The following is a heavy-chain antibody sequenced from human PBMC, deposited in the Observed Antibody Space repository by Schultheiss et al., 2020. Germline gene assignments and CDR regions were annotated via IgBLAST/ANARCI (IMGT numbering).Heavy chain of an antibody. D-gene: IGHD3-10*01. CDR3: ARLEALWDYYYGMDV. J-gene: IGHJ6*02. CDR1: GGSISSTSYY. CDR2: IYYSGST. V-gene: IGHV4-39*01. Sequence: SQTLSLTCTVSGGSISSTSYYWGCIRQPPGKGLEWIGSIYYSGSTYYNPSLKSRVTISVDTSKNQFSLKLSSVTAADTAVYYCARLEALWDYYYGMDVWGQGTTVTVSS.